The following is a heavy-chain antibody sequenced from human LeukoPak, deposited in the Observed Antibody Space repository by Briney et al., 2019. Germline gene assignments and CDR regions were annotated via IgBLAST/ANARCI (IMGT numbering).Heavy chain of an antibody. V-gene: IGHV4-34*01. CDR1: GGSFSGYY. J-gene: IGHJ4*02. D-gene: IGHD3-10*01. Sequence: SETLSLTCAVYGGSFSGYYWSWIRQPPGKGLEWIGEINHSGRTNYNPSLKSRVTISVDTSKNQFSLKLSSVTAADTAVYYCARIAWYYGSGKYFDYWGQGTLVTVSS. CDR2: INHSGRT. CDR3: ARIAWYYGSGKYFDY.